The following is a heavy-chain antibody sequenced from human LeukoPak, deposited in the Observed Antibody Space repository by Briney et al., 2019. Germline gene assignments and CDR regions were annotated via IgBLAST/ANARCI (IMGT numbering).Heavy chain of an antibody. CDR2: ISSSGSTI. J-gene: IGHJ3*02. CDR3: ARGQYDSSDYHPLFTAFDI. V-gene: IGHV3-11*04. D-gene: IGHD3-22*01. CDR1: GFTFSDAW. Sequence: GGSLRLSCAASGFTFSDAWMSWVRQAPGKGLEWVSYISSSGSTIYYADSVKGRFTISRDNSKNTLYLQMNSLRAEDTAVYYCARGQYDSSDYHPLFTAFDIWGQGTMVTVSS.